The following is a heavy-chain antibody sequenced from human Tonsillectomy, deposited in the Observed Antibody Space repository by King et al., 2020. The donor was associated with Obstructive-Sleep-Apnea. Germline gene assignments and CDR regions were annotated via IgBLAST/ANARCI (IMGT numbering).Heavy chain of an antibody. CDR2: IRNKVNSYAT. V-gene: IGHV3-73*01. D-gene: IGHD3-9*01. J-gene: IGHJ3*02. Sequence: GQLVQSGGGLVQPGGSLKLSCAASGFTFSGSAMHWVRQASGKGLEWVGRIRNKVNSYATAYAASVKGRFTISRDDSKNTAYLQMNSLETEDTAVYYCTSSDILAAFDIWGQGTMVTVSS. CDR1: GFTFSGSA. CDR3: TSSDILAAFDI.